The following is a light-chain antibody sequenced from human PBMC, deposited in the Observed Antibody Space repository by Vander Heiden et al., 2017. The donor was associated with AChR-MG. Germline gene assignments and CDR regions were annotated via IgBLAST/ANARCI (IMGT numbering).Light chain of an antibody. CDR2: DAS. Sequence: DIQMTQSPSTLSASVGDRVTITCRASQSINTWLAWYQQKPGKAPNLLIYDASSLESGVPSRFSGSGSGTEFTLTISSLQPDDLATYYCQQEESYSWTFGQGTKVEIK. V-gene: IGKV1-5*01. CDR1: QSINTW. CDR3: QQEESYSWT. J-gene: IGKJ1*01.